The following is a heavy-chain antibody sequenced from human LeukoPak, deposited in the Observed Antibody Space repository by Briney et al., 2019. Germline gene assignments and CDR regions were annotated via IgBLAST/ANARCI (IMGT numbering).Heavy chain of an antibody. CDR2: IYYSGSN. Sequence: SETLSLTCTVSGGSINSNYWRWIRQPPGKGLEWLGHIYYSGSNKYYPALVSRVIISVDKSKNQFSLKLSAVTAAETAVDYCGALIGYSNWFDPWGQGTLVTVSS. CDR1: GGSINSNY. J-gene: IGHJ5*02. D-gene: IGHD1-26*01. CDR3: GALIGYSNWFDP. V-gene: IGHV4-59*01.